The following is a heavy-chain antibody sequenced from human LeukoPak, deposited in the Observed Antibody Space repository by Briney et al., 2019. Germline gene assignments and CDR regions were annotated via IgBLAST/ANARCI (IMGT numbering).Heavy chain of an antibody. D-gene: IGHD2-2*01. Sequence: GGSLRLSCAASGFTFSSYGMHWVRQAPGKGLEWVSSISSSSSYIYYADSVKGRFTISRDNAKNSLYLQMNSLRAEDTAVYYCARDSAAQAVDYWGQGTLVTVSS. CDR2: ISSSSSYI. CDR3: ARDSAAQAVDY. J-gene: IGHJ4*02. CDR1: GFTFSSYG. V-gene: IGHV3-21*01.